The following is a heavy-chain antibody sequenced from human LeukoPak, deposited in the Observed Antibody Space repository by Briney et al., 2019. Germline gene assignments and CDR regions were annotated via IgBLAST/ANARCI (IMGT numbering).Heavy chain of an antibody. CDR2: IYHSGST. V-gene: IGHV4-30-2*01. Sequence: SETLSLTCAVSGGSISSGGYSWSWIRQPPGKGLEWIGYIYHSGSTYYNPSLKSRVTISVDRSKNQFSLKLSSVTAADTAVYYCARQYCSSTSCYCGMDVWGQGTTVTVSS. J-gene: IGHJ6*02. CDR1: GGSISSGGYS. CDR3: ARQYCSSTSCYCGMDV. D-gene: IGHD2-2*01.